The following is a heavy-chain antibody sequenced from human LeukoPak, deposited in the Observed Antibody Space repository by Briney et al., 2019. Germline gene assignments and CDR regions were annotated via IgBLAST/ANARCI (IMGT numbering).Heavy chain of an antibody. D-gene: IGHD5-18*01. CDR1: GFTFSNYG. J-gene: IGHJ6*02. CDR2: IWYDGSNK. CDR3: ARDDSPDTAMATDYYYGMDV. Sequence: GGSLRLSCAASGFTFSNYGMHWVRQAPGKGLEWVAVIWYDGSNKYYADSVKGRFTISRDNSKNTLYLQMNSLRAEDTAVYYCARDDSPDTAMATDYYYGMDVWGQGTTVTVSS. V-gene: IGHV3-33*01.